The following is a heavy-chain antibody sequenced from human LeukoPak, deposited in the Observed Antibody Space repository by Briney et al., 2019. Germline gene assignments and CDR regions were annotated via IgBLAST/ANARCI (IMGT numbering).Heavy chain of an antibody. CDR3: AGVVATIPSPQYYFDY. D-gene: IGHD5-12*01. J-gene: IGHJ4*02. Sequence: GGSLRLSCAASGFTFSSYAMSWVRQAPGKGLEWVSAISGSGGSTYYADSVKGRFTISRDNSKNTLYLQMNSLRAEDTAVYYCAGVVATIPSPQYYFDYWGQGTLVTVSS. V-gene: IGHV3-23*01. CDR1: GFTFSSYA. CDR2: ISGSGGST.